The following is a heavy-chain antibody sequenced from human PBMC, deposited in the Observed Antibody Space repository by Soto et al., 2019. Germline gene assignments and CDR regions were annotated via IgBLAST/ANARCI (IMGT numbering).Heavy chain of an antibody. Sequence: PWEALKISCKGSGYSFTGYWIGWVRQMPGKGLEWMGIIYPGDSDTRYSPSFQGQVTISADKSISTAYLQWSSLKASDTAMYYCARTSAAGKYYYGMDVWGQGTTVTVSS. J-gene: IGHJ6*02. CDR3: ARTSAAGKYYYGMDV. D-gene: IGHD6-13*01. CDR1: GYSFTGYW. V-gene: IGHV5-51*01. CDR2: IYPGDSDT.